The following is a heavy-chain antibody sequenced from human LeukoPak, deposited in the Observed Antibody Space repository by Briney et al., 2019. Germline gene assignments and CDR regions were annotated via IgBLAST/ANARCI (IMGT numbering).Heavy chain of an antibody. V-gene: IGHV1-2*02. CDR1: GYTFTDYY. Sequence: ASVKVSCKASGYTFTDYYMHWVRQAPGQGLEWMGWINPNSGGTNYAQKFQGRVTMTRDTSISTAYMELSRLRSDDTAVYYCARDSRNWGWEPNGAFDIWGQGTMVTVSS. D-gene: IGHD7-27*01. CDR3: ARDSRNWGWEPNGAFDI. J-gene: IGHJ3*02. CDR2: INPNSGGT.